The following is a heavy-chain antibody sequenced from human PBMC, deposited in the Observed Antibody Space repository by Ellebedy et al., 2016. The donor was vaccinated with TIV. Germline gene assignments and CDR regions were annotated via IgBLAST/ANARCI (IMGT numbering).Heavy chain of an antibody. CDR2: ITPFFGAT. CDR3: ARGAVDYGDDETESDYYGMDV. D-gene: IGHD4-17*01. V-gene: IGHV1-69*13. J-gene: IGHJ6*02. CDR1: GGTFRNYA. Sequence: ASVKVSCKASGGTFRNYAITWVRQAPGQGLEWMGGITPFFGATDYAQKFQGRVTITADESTGTAYMELSSLRYEDTTVDYCARGAVDYGDDETESDYYGMDVWGQGTTVTVSS.